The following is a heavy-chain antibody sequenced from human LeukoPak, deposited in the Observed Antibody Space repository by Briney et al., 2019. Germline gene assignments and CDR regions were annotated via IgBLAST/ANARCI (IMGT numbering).Heavy chain of an antibody. CDR1: GFTFSSYD. Sequence: GGSLRLSCAASGFTFSSYDMHWVRQATGKGLKWVSAIGTAGDTYYPGSVKGRFTISRENAKNSLYLQMNSLRAGDTAVYYCARGVGGEPAFDIWGQGTMVTVSS. CDR3: ARGVGGEPAFDI. CDR2: IGTAGDT. V-gene: IGHV3-13*01. J-gene: IGHJ3*02. D-gene: IGHD2-21*01.